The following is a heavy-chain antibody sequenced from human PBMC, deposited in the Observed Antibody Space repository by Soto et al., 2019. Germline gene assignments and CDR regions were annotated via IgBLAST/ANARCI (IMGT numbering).Heavy chain of an antibody. CDR3: ARESKWYGGQYFQD. V-gene: IGHV3-23*01. CDR1: GFTFKYYA. J-gene: IGHJ1*01. D-gene: IGHD2-8*01. Sequence: EVQLLQSGGGLAQPGTSLRLSCAASGFTFKYYAMTWVRQAPGKGLEWVSTISGSGDKTDYADSVKGCFRVSRDNSKDTLYLQMESLRAEDTALYYCARESKWYGGQYFQDWGQGTLVTVSS. CDR2: ISGSGDKT.